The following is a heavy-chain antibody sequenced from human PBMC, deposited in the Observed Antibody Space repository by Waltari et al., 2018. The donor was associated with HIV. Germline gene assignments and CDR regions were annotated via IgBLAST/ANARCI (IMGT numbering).Heavy chain of an antibody. CDR1: GFTFSGNS. CDR3: ARVHFIAGRRYFES. J-gene: IGHJ4*02. CDR2: IKHDGSET. Sequence: EVQLVESGGSLIQPGGSLRVSGTASGFTFSGNSLTWIRHAPGKGLEWVANIKHDGSETSYVDSVKGRFTISRDNAKNSLFLQMNRLRAEDTAVYYCARVHFIAGRRYFESWGQGTLVTVSS. V-gene: IGHV3-7*01. D-gene: IGHD6-6*01.